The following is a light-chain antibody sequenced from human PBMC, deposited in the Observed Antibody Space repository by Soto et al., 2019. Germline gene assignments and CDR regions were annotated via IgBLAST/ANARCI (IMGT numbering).Light chain of an antibody. CDR2: GAS. CDR3: QQHNNWPPWT. V-gene: IGKV3-15*01. CDR1: QSVSTN. Sequence: ETVMTQSPATLSVSPGGRATLSCRASQSVSTNLAWYQHKPGQAPRLLIYGASTRAIGIPTRFTGSGSGTELTLNIGSLQSEDSAIYYCQQHNNWPPWTLGQGTKVEI. J-gene: IGKJ1*01.